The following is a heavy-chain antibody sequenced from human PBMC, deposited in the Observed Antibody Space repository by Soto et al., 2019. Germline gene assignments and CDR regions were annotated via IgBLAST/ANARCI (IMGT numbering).Heavy chain of an antibody. CDR1: GVTFSTYA. V-gene: IGHV3-23*01. D-gene: IGHD2-2*01. CDR2: ISDTGGGT. Sequence: EVQLLESGGGLVLPGGSLRLSCAASGVTFSTYAMAWVRQAPGKGLEWVSTISDTGGGTFYGDSVKGRFTISRDNSKNTLYLQMERSRAADTAISFWAIGRRKTRSSTMWFGPWGRGTQVTVSS. CDR3: AIGRRKTRSSTMWFGP. J-gene: IGHJ5*02.